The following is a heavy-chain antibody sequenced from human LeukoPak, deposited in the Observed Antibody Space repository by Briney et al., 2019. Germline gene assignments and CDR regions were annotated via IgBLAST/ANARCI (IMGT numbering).Heavy chain of an antibody. V-gene: IGHV3-30*02. CDR3: AKRRGKAAAGSVGAFDI. Sequence: GGSLRHSCAASGFTFSSYGMHWVRQSPGKGLEWVAFIRYDGSNKYYADSVKGRFTSSRDNSKNTLYLQMNSLRVEDTAVYYCAKRRGKAAAGSVGAFDIWGQGTMVTVSS. D-gene: IGHD6-13*01. CDR1: GFTFSSYG. CDR2: IRYDGSNK. J-gene: IGHJ3*02.